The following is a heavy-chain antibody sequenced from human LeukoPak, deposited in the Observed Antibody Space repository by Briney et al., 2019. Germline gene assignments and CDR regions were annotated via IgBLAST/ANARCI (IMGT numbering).Heavy chain of an antibody. CDR2: IYYSGST. Sequence: SETLSLTCTVSGGSISSYYRSWIRQPPGKGLEWIGYIYYSGSTNYNPSLKSRVTISVDTSKNQFPLKLSSVTAADTAVYYCARDTHYDILTGYYYDAFDIWGQGTMVTVSS. CDR1: GGSISSYY. J-gene: IGHJ3*02. V-gene: IGHV4-59*01. D-gene: IGHD3-9*01. CDR3: ARDTHYDILTGYYYDAFDI.